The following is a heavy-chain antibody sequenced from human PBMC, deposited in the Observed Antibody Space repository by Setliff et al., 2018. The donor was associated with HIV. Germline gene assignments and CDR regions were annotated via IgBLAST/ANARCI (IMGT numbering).Heavy chain of an antibody. J-gene: IGHJ6*02. V-gene: IGHV1-18*01. CDR2: ISTYSDEI. CDR1: GYTFTAYG. CDR3: ARDVEHMMDV. Sequence: AASVKVSCKPSGYTFTAYGLSWVRQAPGQGLEWMGWISTYSDEISYAQTLQGRVTMTTDTSTSTAYMELRRLTFDDTAVYYCARDVEHMMDVWGQGTTVTVSS.